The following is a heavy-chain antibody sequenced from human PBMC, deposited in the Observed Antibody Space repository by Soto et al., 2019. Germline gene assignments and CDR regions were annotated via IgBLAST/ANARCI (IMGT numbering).Heavy chain of an antibody. D-gene: IGHD3-16*01. J-gene: IGHJ6*03. CDR1: GGPISSYY. V-gene: IGHV4-59*01. CDR3: ARMWGTGYYYYYYMDV. Sequence: SETLSLTCTVSGGPISSYYWSWIRPPPGKGLEWIGYIYYSGSTNYNPSLKSRVTISVDTSKNQFSLKLSSVTAADTAVYYCARMWGTGYYYYYYMDVWGKGTTVTVSS. CDR2: IYYSGST.